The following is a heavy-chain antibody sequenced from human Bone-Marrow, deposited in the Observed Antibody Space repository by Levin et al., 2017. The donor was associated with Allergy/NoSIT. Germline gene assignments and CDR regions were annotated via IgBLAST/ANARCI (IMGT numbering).Heavy chain of an antibody. CDR3: ARDATPYCGGDCYPPFDP. J-gene: IGHJ5*02. CDR2: ISYDGSNK. V-gene: IGHV3-30-3*01. CDR1: GFTFSSYA. Sequence: GESLKISCAASGFTFSSYAMHWVRQAPGKGLEWVAVISYDGSNKYYADSVKGRFTISRDNSKNTLYLQMNSLRAEDTAVYYCARDATPYCGGDCYPPFDPWGQGTLVTVSS. D-gene: IGHD2-21*02.